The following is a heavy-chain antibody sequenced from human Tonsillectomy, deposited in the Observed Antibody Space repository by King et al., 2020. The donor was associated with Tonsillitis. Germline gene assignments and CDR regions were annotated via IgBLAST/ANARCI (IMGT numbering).Heavy chain of an antibody. V-gene: IGHV3-64*01. D-gene: IGHD1-26*01. CDR2: INDERDRT. CDR3: ARREWETGLLIY. Sequence: VQLLESGGGLVQPGGFLRLSCAASGFTFDEYGMHWVRQAPGKGLEYVSSINDERDRTYYANSVKDRFTITRDNSKKTLYLQLGSLRTEDMAVYYCARREWETGLLIYWGQGTLVTVSS. CDR1: GFTFDEYG. J-gene: IGHJ4*02.